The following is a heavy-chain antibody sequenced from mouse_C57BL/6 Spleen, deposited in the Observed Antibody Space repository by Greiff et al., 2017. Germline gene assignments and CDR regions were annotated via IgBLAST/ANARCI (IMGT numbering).Heavy chain of an antibody. J-gene: IGHJ4*01. CDR1: GFTFSSYA. D-gene: IGHD4-1*01. CDR2: ISDGGSYT. V-gene: IGHV5-4*03. CDR3: ATGTGYAMDY. Sequence: EVMLVESGGGLVKPGGSLKLSCAASGFTFSSYAMSWVRQTPEKRLEWVATISDGGSYTYYPDNVKGRFTISRDNAKNNLYLQMSHLKSEDTAMYYCATGTGYAMDYWGQGTSVTVSS.